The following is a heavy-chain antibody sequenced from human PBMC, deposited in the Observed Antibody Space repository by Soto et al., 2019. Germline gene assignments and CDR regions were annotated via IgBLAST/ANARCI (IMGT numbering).Heavy chain of an antibody. J-gene: IGHJ3*01. CDR1: GGSFSGYY. V-gene: IGHV4-34*01. CDR3: SRGDPKSGLRV. Sequence: QVQLQQWGAGLLKPSETLSRTCAVYGGSFSGYYWNWIRQPPGKGLEWIGEINHSGSTKYNPSLKSRVAKSVEMSKNQLSMNLDSVYAADTAVYFCSRGDPKSGLRVWGQGTMVTVT. CDR2: INHSGST. D-gene: IGHD3-22*01.